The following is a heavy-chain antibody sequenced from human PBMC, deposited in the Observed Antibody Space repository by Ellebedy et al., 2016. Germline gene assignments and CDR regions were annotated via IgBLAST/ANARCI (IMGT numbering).Heavy chain of an antibody. V-gene: IGHV3-30-3*01. CDR3: AGGNYCSSTSCYANWFDP. Sequence: GESLKISCAASGFTFSSYAMHWVRQAPGKGLEWVAVISYDGSNKYYADSVKGRFTISRDNSKNTLYLQMNSLRAENTAVYYCAGGNYCSSTSCYANWFDPWGQGTLVTVSS. CDR1: GFTFSSYA. CDR2: ISYDGSNK. D-gene: IGHD2-2*01. J-gene: IGHJ5*02.